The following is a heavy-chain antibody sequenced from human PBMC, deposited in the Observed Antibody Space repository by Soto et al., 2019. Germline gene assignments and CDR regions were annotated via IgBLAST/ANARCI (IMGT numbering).Heavy chain of an antibody. CDR2: IIPIFGTA. J-gene: IGHJ5*02. D-gene: IGHD4-17*01. Sequence: QVQLVQSGAEVKKPGSSVKVSCKASGGTFSSYAISWVRQAPGQGLEWMGGIIPIFGTANYAQKFQGRVTITADESTRTAYMELRSLRSEDTAVYYCARDSITPMVTTDWFDPWGQGTLVTVSS. V-gene: IGHV1-69*01. CDR1: GGTFSSYA. CDR3: ARDSITPMVTTDWFDP.